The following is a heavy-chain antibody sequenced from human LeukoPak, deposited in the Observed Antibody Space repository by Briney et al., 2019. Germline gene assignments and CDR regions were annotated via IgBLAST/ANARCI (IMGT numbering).Heavy chain of an antibody. Sequence: GASVKVSCKASGYTFTSYGISWVRQAPGQGLEWMGWISAYNGNTNYAQKLQGRVTMTTDTSTSTAYMELRSLRSDDTAVYYCARDRYYVILTVYNWFDPWGQGTLVTVSS. D-gene: IGHD3-9*01. J-gene: IGHJ5*02. CDR1: GYTFTSYG. CDR2: ISAYNGNT. CDR3: ARDRYYVILTVYNWFDP. V-gene: IGHV1-18*04.